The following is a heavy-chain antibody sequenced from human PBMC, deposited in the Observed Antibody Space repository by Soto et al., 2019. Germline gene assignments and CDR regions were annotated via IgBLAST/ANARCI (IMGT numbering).Heavy chain of an antibody. J-gene: IGHJ6*02. Sequence: QVQLVQSGAEVKKPGSSVKVSCKASGGTFSSYAISWVRQAPGQGLEWMGGIIPIFGTANYAQKFQGRVTITAGESTSQAYMELSSLRAEDTDLYYGAIVNGDTAMVMGYYGMDVWGQGTTVTVSS. CDR2: IIPIFGTA. CDR3: AIVNGDTAMVMGYYGMDV. CDR1: GGTFSSYA. V-gene: IGHV1-69*01. D-gene: IGHD5-18*01.